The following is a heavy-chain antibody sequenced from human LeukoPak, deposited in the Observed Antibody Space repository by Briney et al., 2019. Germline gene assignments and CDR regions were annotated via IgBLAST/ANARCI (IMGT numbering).Heavy chain of an antibody. CDR3: ARDLDYIDY. V-gene: IGHV3-21*01. CDR2: ITSSGTNI. J-gene: IGHJ4*02. CDR1: GFAFSTFT. Sequence: GGSLRLSCAAPGFAFSTFTMNWVRQAPGKGLEWVSSITSSGTNIYYTDSLKGRFTISRDNAKNSLHLQLNSLRAEYTAVYYCARDLDYIDYWGQGTLVTVSS.